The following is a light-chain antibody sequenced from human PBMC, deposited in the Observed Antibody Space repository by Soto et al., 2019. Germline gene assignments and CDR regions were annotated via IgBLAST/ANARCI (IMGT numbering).Light chain of an antibody. V-gene: IGLV2-14*03. CDR2: DVT. Sequence: QSALTQPASVSGSPGQSITISCTGTSSDVGGYNYVSWYQQHPGKAPKLLICDVTNRPSGVSNRFSGSKSGNTASLTISWLQTEDEADYYCSSFASSIPLVFGGGTKLTVL. J-gene: IGLJ2*01. CDR3: SSFASSIPLV. CDR1: SSDVGGYNY.